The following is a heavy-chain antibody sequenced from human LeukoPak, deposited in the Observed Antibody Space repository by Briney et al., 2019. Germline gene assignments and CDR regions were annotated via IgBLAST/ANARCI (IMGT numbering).Heavy chain of an antibody. D-gene: IGHD3-22*01. V-gene: IGHV3-20*01. CDR1: GFTFDDYG. J-gene: IGHJ3*02. Sequence: GGSLRLSCAASGFTFDDYGMSWVRQAPGKGLEWVSGINWNGGSTGYADSVKGRFTISRDNAKNSLYLQMNSLRAEDTALYHCARYSYDSSGHGAFDIWGQGTMVTVPS. CDR2: INWNGGST. CDR3: ARYSYDSSGHGAFDI.